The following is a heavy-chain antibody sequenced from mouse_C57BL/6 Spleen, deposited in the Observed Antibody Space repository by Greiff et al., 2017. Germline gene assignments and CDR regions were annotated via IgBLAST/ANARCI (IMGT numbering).Heavy chain of an antibody. Sequence: VQLQQSGPELVKPGASVKIPCKASGYTFTDYNMDWVKQSHGKSLEWIGDINPNNGGTIYNQKFKGKATLTVDKSSSTAYMELRSLTSEDTAVYYCARWGGNYVKFAYWGQGTLVTVSA. D-gene: IGHD2-1*01. CDR1: GYTFTDYN. CDR3: ARWGGNYVKFAY. CDR2: INPNNGGT. V-gene: IGHV1-18*01. J-gene: IGHJ3*01.